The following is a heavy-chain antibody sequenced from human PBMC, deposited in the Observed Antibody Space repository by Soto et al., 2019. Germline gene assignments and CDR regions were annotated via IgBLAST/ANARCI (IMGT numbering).Heavy chain of an antibody. Sequence: PGGSLRLSCAASGFTFSSYAMSWVRQAPGKGLEWVSAISGSGGSTYYADSVKGRFTISRDNSKNTLYLQMNSLRAEDTAVYYCAKKALYYYYYYGMDVWGQGTTVTVPS. CDR3: AKKALYYYYYYGMDV. V-gene: IGHV3-23*01. J-gene: IGHJ6*02. CDR1: GFTFSSYA. CDR2: ISGSGGST.